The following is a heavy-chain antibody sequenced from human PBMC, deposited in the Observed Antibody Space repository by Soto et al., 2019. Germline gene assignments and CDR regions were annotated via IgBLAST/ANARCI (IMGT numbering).Heavy chain of an antibody. CDR3: ARPYYYDSSGWSAFDI. CDR1: GYSFTSYW. CDR2: IYPGDSDT. Sequence: PGESLKISCKGSGYSFTSYWIGWVRQMPGKGLEWMGIIYPGDSDTRYSPSFQGQVTISADKSISTAYLQWSSLKASDTAMYYCARPYYYDSSGWSAFDIWGQGTMVTVSS. D-gene: IGHD3-22*01. J-gene: IGHJ3*02. V-gene: IGHV5-51*01.